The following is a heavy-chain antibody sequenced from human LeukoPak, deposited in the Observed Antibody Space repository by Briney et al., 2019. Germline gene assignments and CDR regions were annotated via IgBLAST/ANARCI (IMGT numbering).Heavy chain of an antibody. CDR3: AKDRGVTMIVVVIMDY. V-gene: IGHV3-23*01. Sequence: GGSLRLSCAASGFTFSSYAMNWVRQAPGKGLEYVSTISGSGGSTYYADSVKGRFTISRDNSKNTLYLQMNSLRAEDTAVYYCAKDRGVTMIVVVIMDYWGQGTLVTVSS. CDR2: ISGSGGST. CDR1: GFTFSSYA. J-gene: IGHJ4*02. D-gene: IGHD3-22*01.